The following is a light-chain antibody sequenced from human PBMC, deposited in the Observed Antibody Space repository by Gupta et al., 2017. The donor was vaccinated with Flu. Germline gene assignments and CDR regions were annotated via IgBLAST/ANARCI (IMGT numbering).Light chain of an antibody. Sequence: SLGERANTNCKSSLSGFAHAGEKNYLSWYQQKPGQSPKVLIVSGFTRESGVPDTCSGSGSGTDFTSTIRSLQAEDVAVYYRKHSYGLPLTFGGGTKVEIK. J-gene: IGKJ4*01. CDR3: KHSYGLPLT. V-gene: IGKV4-1*01. CDR1: LSGFAHAGEKNY. CDR2: SGF.